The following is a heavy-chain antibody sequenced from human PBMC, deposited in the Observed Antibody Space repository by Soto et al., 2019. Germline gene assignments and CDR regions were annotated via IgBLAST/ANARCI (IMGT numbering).Heavy chain of an antibody. Sequence: QVQLVESGGGVVQPGRSLRLSCAASGFTFSSYAMHWVRQAPGKGLEWVAVISYDGSNKYYADSVKGRFTISRDNSKNTLYLQMNSLRAEDTAVYYCARINTAGDYYYYYGMDVWGQGTTVTVSS. V-gene: IGHV3-30-3*01. D-gene: IGHD5-18*01. CDR2: ISYDGSNK. J-gene: IGHJ6*02. CDR3: ARINTAGDYYYYYGMDV. CDR1: GFTFSSYA.